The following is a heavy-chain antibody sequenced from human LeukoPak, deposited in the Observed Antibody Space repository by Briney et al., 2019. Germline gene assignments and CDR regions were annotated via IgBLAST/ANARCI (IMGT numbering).Heavy chain of an antibody. V-gene: IGHV4-31*03. D-gene: IGHD3-22*01. CDR3: ARTEGYYDSSDYYHNWFDP. CDR1: NGSISTGAYH. J-gene: IGHJ5*02. CDR2: IYHIGST. Sequence: SETLSLTCTVSNGSISTGAYHWSWIRQHPGKGLEWIGYIYHIGSTSYNPSLRSRVTISLDTSKNQSSLKLSSVTAADTAVYYCARTEGYYDSSDYYHNWFDPWGQGTLVTVSS.